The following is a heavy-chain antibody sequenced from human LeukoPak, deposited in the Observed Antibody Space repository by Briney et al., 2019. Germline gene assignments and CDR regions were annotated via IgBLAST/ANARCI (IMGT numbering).Heavy chain of an antibody. CDR1: GYTFTDYY. CDR3: ASPSGILRNTYAR. D-gene: IGHD3-16*01. V-gene: IGHV1-2*02. CDR2: IHSTSGGT. J-gene: IGHJ4*02. Sequence: GASVKVSCKASGYTFTDYYMHWVRQAPGQGLEWMGWIHSTSGGTNYAQNFQGRVTMTRDTSISTAYMELTSLTSDDTSVYYCASPSGILRNTYARWGQGTLVTVSS.